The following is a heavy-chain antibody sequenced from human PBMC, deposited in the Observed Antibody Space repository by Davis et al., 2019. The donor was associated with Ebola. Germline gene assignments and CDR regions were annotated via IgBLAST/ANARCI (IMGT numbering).Heavy chain of an antibody. CDR1: GFTFSTYA. CDR2: ISGSGGDP. J-gene: IGHJ6*02. CDR3: AKEDSSGWLGVGYCMDV. D-gene: IGHD6-13*01. V-gene: IGHV3-23*01. Sequence: GESLKISCAGSGFTFSTYAMTWVRQAPGKGLEWVSRISGSGGDPHYADSVKGRFTISRDNSKNTVYLQMNSLRAEDTAVYYCAKEDSSGWLGVGYCMDVWGQGTTVTVSS.